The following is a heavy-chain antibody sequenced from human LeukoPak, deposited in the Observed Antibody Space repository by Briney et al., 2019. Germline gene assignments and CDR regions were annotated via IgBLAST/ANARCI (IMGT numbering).Heavy chain of an antibody. CDR3: AHARITLVRGASLTHHYYYYMDV. Sequence: ESGPTLVNPTQTLTLTCTFSGFSLSTTGVAVGWIRQPPGKALEWLALIYWDDDKRYSPSLKSRLTITKDTSKNQVVLRMTNMDPVDTATYNCAHARITLVRGASLTHHYYYYMDVWGKGTTVTISS. J-gene: IGHJ6*03. CDR2: IYWDDDK. V-gene: IGHV2-5*02. CDR1: GFSLSTTGVA. D-gene: IGHD3-10*01.